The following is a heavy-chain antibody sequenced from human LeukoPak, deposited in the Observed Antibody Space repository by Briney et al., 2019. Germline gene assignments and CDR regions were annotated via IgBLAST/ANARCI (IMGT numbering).Heavy chain of an antibody. D-gene: IGHD3-10*01. V-gene: IGHV4-4*02. CDR2: IYHSGST. CDR3: ARGSYYFGSGSDNTPYNWFDP. J-gene: IGHJ5*02. CDR1: RGSISSNNW. Sequence: PSETLSLTCAVSRGSISSNNWWSWVRQPPGKRLEWIAEIYHSGSTNYNPSLKSRVTIPVDKSKNQFSLKLSSVTAADTAMYYCARGSYYFGSGSDNTPYNWFDPWGQGTLVTVSS.